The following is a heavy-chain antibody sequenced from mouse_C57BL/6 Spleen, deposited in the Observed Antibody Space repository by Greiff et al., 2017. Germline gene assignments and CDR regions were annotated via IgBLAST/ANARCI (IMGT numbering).Heavy chain of an antibody. CDR3: ARTRDSSGYVFAY. D-gene: IGHD3-2*02. CDR2: IDPSDSYT. V-gene: IGHV1-50*01. J-gene: IGHJ3*01. CDR1: GYTFTSYW. Sequence: QVQLQQPGAELVKPGASVKLSCKASGYTFTSYWMQWVKQRPGQGLEWIGEIDPSDSYTNYNQKFKGKATLTVDTSSSTAYMQLSSLTSEDSAVSYCARTRDSSGYVFAYWGQGTLVTVSA.